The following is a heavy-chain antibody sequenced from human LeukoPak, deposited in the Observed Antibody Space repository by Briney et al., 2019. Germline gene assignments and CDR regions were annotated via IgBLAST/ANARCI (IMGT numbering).Heavy chain of an antibody. D-gene: IGHD3-10*01. CDR3: ARDGDYGTGSYYRGCIDS. CDR2: IHPRRGDT. CDR1: GYSFTAFY. V-gene: IGHV1-2*02. J-gene: IGHJ4*02. Sequence: ASVKVSCKTSGYSFTAFYIHWVRQAPGQGLEWMGWIHPRRGDTNYAQKFQGRVTMTRDTSISTAYLNLSSLRSDDTAVYYCARDGDYGTGSYYRGCIDSWGQGTPVTVSP.